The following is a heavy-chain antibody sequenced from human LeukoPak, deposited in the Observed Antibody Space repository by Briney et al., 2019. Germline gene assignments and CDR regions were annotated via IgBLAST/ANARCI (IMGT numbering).Heavy chain of an antibody. V-gene: IGHV3-74*01. CDR2: IKGDGSSP. CDR1: GFIFSSYW. Sequence: PGGSLRLSCAASGFIFSSYWMHWVRQAPGKGPVWVSRIKGDGSSPSYADSVKGRFTISRDTAKNTVYLKMNSLRAEDTAVYYCAKDGHYSNFYFDYWGQGTLVTVSS. CDR3: AKDGHYSNFYFDY. D-gene: IGHD4-11*01. J-gene: IGHJ4*02.